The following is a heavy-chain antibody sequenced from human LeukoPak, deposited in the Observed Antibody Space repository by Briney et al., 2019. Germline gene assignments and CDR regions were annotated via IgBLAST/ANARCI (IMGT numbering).Heavy chain of an antibody. Sequence: GRSLRLSCAASGFTFDDYAMHWVRQAPGKGLEWVSGISWNSGSIGYADSVKGRFTISRDNAKNSLYLQMNSLRAEDTALYYCARAATPWGQGTLVTVSS. V-gene: IGHV3-9*01. D-gene: IGHD6-25*01. CDR3: ARAATP. CDR1: GFTFDDYA. CDR2: ISWNSGSI. J-gene: IGHJ5*02.